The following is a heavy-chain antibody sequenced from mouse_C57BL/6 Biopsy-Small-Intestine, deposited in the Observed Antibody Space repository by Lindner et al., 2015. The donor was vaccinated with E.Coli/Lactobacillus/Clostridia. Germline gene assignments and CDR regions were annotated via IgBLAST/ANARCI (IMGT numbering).Heavy chain of an antibody. Sequence: VQLQESGPELVKPGASVKISCKASGYAFGSSWMNWVKQRPGKGLEWIGRIYPGDGDTNYNGKFTGKATLTADKSSSTAYMQLSSLTSEDSAVYFCARGTGSWFAYWGQGTLVAVSA. V-gene: IGHV1-82*01. D-gene: IGHD4-1*01. CDR2: IYPGDGDT. J-gene: IGHJ3*01. CDR3: ARGTGSWFAY. CDR1: GYAFGSSW.